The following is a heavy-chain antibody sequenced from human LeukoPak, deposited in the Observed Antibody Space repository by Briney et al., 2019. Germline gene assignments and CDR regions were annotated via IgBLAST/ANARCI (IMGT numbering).Heavy chain of an antibody. CDR2: IRFDGSNK. CDR1: GFTFSSYG. V-gene: IGHV3-30*02. Sequence: PGGSLRLSCAASGFTFSSYGLLWVRQAPGKRLEWVAFIRFDGSNKYYADSVKGRFTISRDNSKNTLYLQMNSPRPEDTAVYYCARDFAKPNWYFDLWGRGTLVTVSS. J-gene: IGHJ2*01. CDR3: ARDFAKPNWYFDL.